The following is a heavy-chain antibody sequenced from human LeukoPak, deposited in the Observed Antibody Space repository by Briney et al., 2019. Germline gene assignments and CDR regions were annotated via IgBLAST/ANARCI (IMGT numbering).Heavy chain of an antibody. J-gene: IGHJ6*02. D-gene: IGHD4-11*01. CDR1: GGSIRSYY. V-gene: IGHV4-30-4*01. CDR3: ARDRSTVDYYGLDV. Sequence: SETLSLTCTVSGGSIRSYYWSWIRQPPEKGLEYIGYIYHSGITFYNPSLRSRVTVSIDTSKNQFSLKLSSLTAADTAVYYCARDRSTVDYYGLDVWGQGTTVIVSS. CDR2: IYHSGIT.